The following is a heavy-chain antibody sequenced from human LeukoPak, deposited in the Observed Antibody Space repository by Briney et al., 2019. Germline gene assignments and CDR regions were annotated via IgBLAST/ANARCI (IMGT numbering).Heavy chain of an antibody. CDR3: ATGARSSGWYEGPY. CDR2: IKHDGSEK. Sequence: GGSLRLSCAASRFTFSDYWMSWVRQAPGTGLEWVASIKHDGSEKYEVDSVKGRFTISRDNAENSLSLQMNSLRAEDTAVYYCATGARSSGWYEGPYWGQGTLVTVSS. V-gene: IGHV3-7*01. CDR1: RFTFSDYW. J-gene: IGHJ4*02. D-gene: IGHD6-19*01.